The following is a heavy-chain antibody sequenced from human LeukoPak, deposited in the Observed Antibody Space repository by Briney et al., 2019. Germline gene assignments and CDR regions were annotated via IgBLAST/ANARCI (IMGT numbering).Heavy chain of an antibody. CDR1: GGSFSGYY. Sequence: SETLSLTCAVYGGSFSGYYWNWIRQPPGKGLEWIGEINHSGSTNYNPPLKSRVTISVDTSKNQFSLKLSSVTAADTAVYNCARRGIVGATTSGMDVWGQGTTVTVSS. V-gene: IGHV4-34*01. J-gene: IGHJ6*02. CDR2: INHSGST. CDR3: ARRGIVGATTSGMDV. D-gene: IGHD1-26*01.